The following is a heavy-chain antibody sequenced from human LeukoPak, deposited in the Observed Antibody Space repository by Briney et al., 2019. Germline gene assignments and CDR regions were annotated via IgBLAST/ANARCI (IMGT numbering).Heavy chain of an antibody. CDR1: GYTFTSYG. Sequence: ASVKVSCKASGYTFTSYGISWVRQAPGQGLEWMGWINPNSGGTNYAQKFQGRVTMTRDTSISTAYMELSRLRSDDTAVYYCARDPGYSYGYSCFDYWGQGTLVTVSS. J-gene: IGHJ4*02. D-gene: IGHD5-18*01. V-gene: IGHV1-2*02. CDR2: INPNSGGT. CDR3: ARDPGYSYGYSCFDY.